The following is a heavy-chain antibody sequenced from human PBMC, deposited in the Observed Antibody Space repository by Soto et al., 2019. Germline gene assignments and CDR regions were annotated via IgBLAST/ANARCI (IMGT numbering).Heavy chain of an antibody. Sequence: QVQLQESGPGLVKPSETLSLTCNVSGGSISNYYWNWIRRPPGKGLEWIGYIYYRGSTKYNPSLKSRGTISADKSRNQLSLKLTSVTAADTAVYYCAREVASPGAWYFDLWGRCTLVTVSS. CDR1: GGSISNYY. CDR3: AREVASPGAWYFDL. D-gene: IGHD5-12*01. V-gene: IGHV4-59*01. CDR2: IYYRGST. J-gene: IGHJ2*01.